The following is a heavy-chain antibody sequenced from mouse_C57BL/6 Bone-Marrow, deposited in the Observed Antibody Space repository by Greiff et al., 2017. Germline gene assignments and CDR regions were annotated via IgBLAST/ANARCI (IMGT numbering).Heavy chain of an antibody. D-gene: IGHD1-1*01. V-gene: IGHV1-55*01. Sequence: QVQLQQSGAELVKPGASVKMSCKASGYTFTSYWITWVKQRPGQGLEWIGDIYPGSGSTNYNEKFKSKATLTVDTSSSTAYMQLSSLTSEDSAVYYCARDYYGSSYWYFDVGGTGTTVTVSS. CDR2: IYPGSGST. CDR1: GYTFTSYW. CDR3: ARDYYGSSYWYFDV. J-gene: IGHJ1*03.